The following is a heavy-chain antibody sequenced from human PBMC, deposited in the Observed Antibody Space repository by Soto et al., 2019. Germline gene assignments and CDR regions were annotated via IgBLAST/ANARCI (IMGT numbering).Heavy chain of an antibody. CDR1: GLTLSSYA. Sequence: GALRLSCAASGLTLSSYAMSCVRQAPGKGLEWVSATSGSGGSKNYADSVKGRFTISRHTPKNTPYLQMTCLRATDPAVSYCANRLGGYSYGIVEYWGQGTLVTVSS. V-gene: IGHV3-23*01. D-gene: IGHD5-18*01. CDR3: ANRLGGYSYGIVEY. J-gene: IGHJ4*02. CDR2: TSGSGGSK.